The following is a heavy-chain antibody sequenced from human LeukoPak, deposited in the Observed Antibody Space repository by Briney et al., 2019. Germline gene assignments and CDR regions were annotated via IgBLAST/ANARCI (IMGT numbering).Heavy chain of an antibody. D-gene: IGHD6-13*01. Sequence: SETLSLTCTVSNDSISPLYWGWIRQPPGKGLEFIGYIFYSGTTNFNPSLKSRVTLSVDTSKNQFSLRLNSVTAADTAVYYCARGGSAAKYYFDSWGQGTLVTVSS. V-gene: IGHV4-59*11. CDR1: NDSISPLY. J-gene: IGHJ4*02. CDR2: IFYSGTT. CDR3: ARGGSAAKYYFDS.